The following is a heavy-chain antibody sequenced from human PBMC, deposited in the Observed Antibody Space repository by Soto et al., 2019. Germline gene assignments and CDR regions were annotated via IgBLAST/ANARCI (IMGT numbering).Heavy chain of an antibody. D-gene: IGHD4-17*01. Sequence: HPGGSLRLSCAASGFTFRNYAMTWARQAPGKGLEWVSSLLRSGSSAYYADSVRGRFTISSDTSANSLYPQMDNLRAEDTAIYYCAKDAISGDGIWLMDSWGQGTVVTVSS. J-gene: IGHJ5*02. V-gene: IGHV3-23*01. CDR3: AKDAISGDGIWLMDS. CDR2: LLRSGSSA. CDR1: GFTFRNYA.